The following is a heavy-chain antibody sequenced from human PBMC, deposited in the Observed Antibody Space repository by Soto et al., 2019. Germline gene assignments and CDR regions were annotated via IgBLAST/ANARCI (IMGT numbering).Heavy chain of an antibody. Sequence: ASVKVSCKASGYTFTSYGISWVRQAPGQGLEWMGWISAYNGNTNYAQKLQGRVTMTTDTSTSTAYMELRSLRSDDTAVYYCARDSGPGSPYYYDSSGYFPLDYWGQGTLVTVSS. V-gene: IGHV1-18*01. CDR2: ISAYNGNT. CDR3: ARDSGPGSPYYYDSSGYFPLDY. CDR1: GYTFTSYG. D-gene: IGHD3-22*01. J-gene: IGHJ4*02.